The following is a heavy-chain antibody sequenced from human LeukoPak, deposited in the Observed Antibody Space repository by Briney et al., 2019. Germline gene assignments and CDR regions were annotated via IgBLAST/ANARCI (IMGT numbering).Heavy chain of an antibody. CDR1: DGSINSSSYY. J-gene: IGHJ4*02. V-gene: IGHV4-39*01. CDR2: IYYRGST. Sequence: SETLSLTCTVSDGSINSSSYYWGWIRQPPGKGLERIGNIYYRGSTYYNPSLYSRLTISIDRSQSQFSLKLSSVTAADTAVYYCARCDFGSGSYSPHFDFWGQGTLVTVSS. CDR3: ARCDFGSGSYSPHFDF. D-gene: IGHD3-10*01.